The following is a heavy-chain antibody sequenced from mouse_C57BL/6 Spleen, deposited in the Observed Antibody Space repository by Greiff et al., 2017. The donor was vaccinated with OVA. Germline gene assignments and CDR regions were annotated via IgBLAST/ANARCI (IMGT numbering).Heavy chain of an antibody. Sequence: EVQLQQSGPELVKPGASVKISCKASGYTFTDYYMNWVKQSHGKSLEWIGDINPNNGGTSYNQKFKGKATLTVDKSSSTAYMELRSLTSEDSAVDYCARGGRDSNYVYWGQGTTLTVSS. CDR2: INPNNGGT. CDR3: ARGGRDSNYVY. J-gene: IGHJ2*01. D-gene: IGHD2-5*01. V-gene: IGHV1-26*01. CDR1: GYTFTDYY.